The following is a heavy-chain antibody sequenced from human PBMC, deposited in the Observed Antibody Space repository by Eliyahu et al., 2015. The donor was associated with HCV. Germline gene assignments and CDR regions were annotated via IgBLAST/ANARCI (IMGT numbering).Heavy chain of an antibody. Sequence: EVQLLESGGGLVQPGGSLRLSCAAXGVTFTNXAMSWVRQAPGKGLEXVSTITSSGGHTYYADSVKGRFTISRDNSKNTLYLQMNSLRAEDTAVYYCAKDWSLERLDPWGQGTLVTVSS. CDR3: AKDWSLERLDP. CDR2: ITSSGGHT. V-gene: IGHV3-23*01. J-gene: IGHJ5*02. CDR1: GVTFTNXA. D-gene: IGHD5-24*01.